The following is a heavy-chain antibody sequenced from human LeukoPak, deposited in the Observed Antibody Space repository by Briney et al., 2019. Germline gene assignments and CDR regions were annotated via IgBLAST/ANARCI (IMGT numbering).Heavy chain of an antibody. CDR1: GFTFSSYG. Sequence: QAGGSLRLSCAASGFTFSSYGMHWVRQAPGKGLEWVSVIYSGFNTNYADSVKDRFTISRDNSKNTLYLQMNSLRAEDTAVYYCASLSCGGDCRDYWGQGTLVTVSS. CDR2: IYSGFNT. CDR3: ASLSCGGDCRDY. V-gene: IGHV3-NL1*01. D-gene: IGHD2-21*02. J-gene: IGHJ4*02.